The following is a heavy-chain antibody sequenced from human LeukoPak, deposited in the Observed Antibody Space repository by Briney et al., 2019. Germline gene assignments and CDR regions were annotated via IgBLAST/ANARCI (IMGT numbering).Heavy chain of an antibody. CDR2: ISGSGGST. CDR1: GFAFSSYN. J-gene: IGHJ4*02. D-gene: IGHD6-13*01. V-gene: IGHV3-23*01. Sequence: GGSLRPSCAASGFAFSSYNMNWVRQAPGKGLEWVSTISGSGGSTYYADSVKGRFTISRDNSKNMMYLQMNSLRAEDTAVYYCAKVGEGAAEDYYFDYWGQGTLVTVSS. CDR3: AKVGEGAAEDYYFDY.